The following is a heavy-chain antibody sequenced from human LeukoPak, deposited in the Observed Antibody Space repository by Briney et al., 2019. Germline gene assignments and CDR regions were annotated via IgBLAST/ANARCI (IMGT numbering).Heavy chain of an antibody. Sequence: GGSLRLSCAASGFTFSSYAMHWVRQAPGKGLEYVSAITSNGGSTYYANSVKGRFTISRDNSKNTLYLQMGSLRAEDMAVYYCARGYGSGTNGGFDPWGQGTLVTVSS. D-gene: IGHD3-10*01. CDR3: ARGYGSGTNGGFDP. CDR2: ITSNGGST. J-gene: IGHJ5*02. V-gene: IGHV3-64*01. CDR1: GFTFSSYA.